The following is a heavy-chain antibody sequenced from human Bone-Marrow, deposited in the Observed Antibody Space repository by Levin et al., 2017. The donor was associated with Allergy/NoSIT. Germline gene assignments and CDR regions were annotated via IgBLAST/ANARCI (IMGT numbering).Heavy chain of an antibody. D-gene: IGHD3-10*01. Sequence: GESLKISCAASGFTFSSYSMNWVRQAPGKGLEWVSYISKSSDTTYYADSVKGRFTISRDNAKNSLYLQMNSLRDEDTAVYYCARVEYYGSGKIDYWGQGNLVTVS. CDR2: ISKSSDTT. CDR3: ARVEYYGSGKIDY. CDR1: GFTFSSYS. V-gene: IGHV3-48*02. J-gene: IGHJ4*02.